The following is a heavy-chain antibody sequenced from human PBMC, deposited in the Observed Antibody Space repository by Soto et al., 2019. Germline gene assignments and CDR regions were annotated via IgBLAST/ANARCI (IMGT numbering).Heavy chain of an antibody. CDR2: IYYSGST. V-gene: IGHV4-31*03. CDR3: ARDRLTATTGIAAAPFDP. J-gene: IGHJ5*02. Sequence: TLSLTCTVSGGSISSGGYYWSWIRQHPGKGLEWIGYIYYSGSTYYNPSLKSRVTISVDTSKNQFSLKLSSVTAADTAVYYCARDRLTATTGIAAAPFDPWGQGTLVTVSS. CDR1: GGSISSGGYY. D-gene: IGHD6-13*01.